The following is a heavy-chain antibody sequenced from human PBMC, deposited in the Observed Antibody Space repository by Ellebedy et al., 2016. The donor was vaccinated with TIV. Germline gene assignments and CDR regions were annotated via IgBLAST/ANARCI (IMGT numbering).Heavy chain of an antibody. CDR1: GFNFSTYA. CDR3: AKLAGGHVWYFDY. V-gene: IGHV3-23*01. J-gene: IGHJ4*02. Sequence: PGGSLRLSCAASGFNFSTYAMTWVRQAPGKGLEWVSAMSASGGNTYYADSVKGRFTISRDNSKNTVYLQVNSLTAEDTAVYYCAKLAGGHVWYFDYWGQGTLVTVSS. CDR2: MSASGGNT. D-gene: IGHD2-21*01.